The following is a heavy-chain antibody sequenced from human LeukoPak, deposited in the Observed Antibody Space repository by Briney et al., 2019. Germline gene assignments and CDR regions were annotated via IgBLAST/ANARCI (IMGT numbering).Heavy chain of an antibody. J-gene: IGHJ3*02. CDR2: ISSSSSYI. D-gene: IGHD5-18*01. Sequence: GGSLRLSCAASGFTFSSYSMNWVGQAPGKGLEWVSSISSSSSYIYYADSVKGRFTISRDNAKNSLYLQMSSLRAEDTAVYYCARVQGIQLWYKDAFDIWGQGTMVTVSS. CDR1: GFTFSSYS. CDR3: ARVQGIQLWYKDAFDI. V-gene: IGHV3-21*01.